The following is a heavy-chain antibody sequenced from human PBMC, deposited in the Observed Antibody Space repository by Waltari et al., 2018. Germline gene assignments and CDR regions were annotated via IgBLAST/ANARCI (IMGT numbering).Heavy chain of an antibody. CDR2: INHSGST. V-gene: IGHV4-34*01. CDR3: ARCGWGYSSYHY. Sequence: QVQLQQWGAGLLKPSETLSLTCAVYGGSFSGYYWSWIRQPPGKGLEWIGEINHSGSTNYNPSLKSRVTISVDTSKNQFSLKLSSVTAADTAVYYCARCGWGYSSYHYWGQGTLVTVSS. J-gene: IGHJ4*02. D-gene: IGHD6-13*01. CDR1: GGSFSGYY.